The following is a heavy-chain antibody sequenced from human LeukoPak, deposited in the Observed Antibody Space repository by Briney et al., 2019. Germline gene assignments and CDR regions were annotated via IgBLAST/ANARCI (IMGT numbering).Heavy chain of an antibody. V-gene: IGHV1-2*02. D-gene: IGHD3-22*01. CDR3: ARRPAGAPTYYYDSSGIFDY. CDR2: INPNSGGT. J-gene: IGHJ4*02. Sequence: ASVKVSCKASGYTFNGYYMHWVRQAPGQGLEWMGWINPNSGGTNYAQKLQGRVTMTTDTSTSTAYMELRSLRSDDTAVYYCARRPAGAPTYYYDSSGIFDYWGQGTLVTVSS. CDR1: GYTFNGYY.